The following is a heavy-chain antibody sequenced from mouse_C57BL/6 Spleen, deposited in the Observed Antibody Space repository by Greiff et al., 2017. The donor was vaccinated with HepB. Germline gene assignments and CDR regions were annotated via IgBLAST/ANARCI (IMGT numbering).Heavy chain of an antibody. Sequence: VQVVESGPELVKPGASVKISCKASGYAFSSSWMNWVKQRPGKGLEWIGRIYPGDGDTNYNGKFKGKATLTADKSSSTAYMQLSSLTSEDSAVYFCARYSNYVDYWGKGTTLTVSS. CDR2: IYPGDGDT. D-gene: IGHD2-5*01. CDR3: ARYSNYVDY. J-gene: IGHJ2*01. CDR1: GYAFSSSW. V-gene: IGHV1-82*01.